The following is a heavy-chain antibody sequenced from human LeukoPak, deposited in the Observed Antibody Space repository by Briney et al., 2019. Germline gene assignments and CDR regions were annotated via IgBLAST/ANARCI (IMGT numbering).Heavy chain of an antibody. Sequence: GGSLRLSCAAYGFSFSSYAMSWVRQAPGKGLEWVSAISGSGGSTYYADSVKGRFTISRDNSKNTLYLQMNSLRAEDTAVYYCAKDRLYSCYDNWGQGTLVTVSS. CDR1: GFSFSSYA. CDR3: AKDRLYSCYDN. J-gene: IGHJ4*02. D-gene: IGHD2-15*01. V-gene: IGHV3-23*01. CDR2: ISGSGGST.